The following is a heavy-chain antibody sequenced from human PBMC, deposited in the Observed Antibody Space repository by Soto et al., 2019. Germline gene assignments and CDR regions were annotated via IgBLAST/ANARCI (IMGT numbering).Heavy chain of an antibody. J-gene: IGHJ4*02. CDR2: IYYDGSKT. CDR1: GFTFSTYG. Sequence: QEQLVESGGGVVQPGESLRLSCAASGFTFSTYGMHWFRQAPGKGLEWVAVIYYDGSKTSYQDSVNGRFTISRDNSKNMSYLKMNSLRPEDTAVYFCAREYGVSVYCVRGVCSSHFDSWGQGTLVTVSS. CDR3: AREYGVSVYCVRGVCSSHFDS. V-gene: IGHV3-33*01. D-gene: IGHD2-21*01.